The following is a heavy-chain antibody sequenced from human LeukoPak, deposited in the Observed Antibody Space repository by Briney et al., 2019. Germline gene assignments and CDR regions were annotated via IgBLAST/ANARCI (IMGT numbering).Heavy chain of an antibody. CDR2: IYYSGST. J-gene: IGHJ4*02. Sequence: SETLSLTCTVSGGSISSSSYYWGWIRQPPGKGLEWIGSIYYSGSTYYNPSLKSRVTISVDTSKNQFSLKLSSVTAADTAVYYCTVVTHDYWGQGTLVTVSS. V-gene: IGHV4-39*01. CDR3: TVVTHDY. D-gene: IGHD4-23*01. CDR1: GGSISSSSYY.